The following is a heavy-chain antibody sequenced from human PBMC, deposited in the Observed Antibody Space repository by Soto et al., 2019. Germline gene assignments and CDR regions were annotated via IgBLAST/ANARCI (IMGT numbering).Heavy chain of an antibody. V-gene: IGHV3-7*03. CDR1: GFSFSSYL. CDR2: IKQDGSQK. J-gene: IGHJ3*02. Sequence: HPGGSLRLSCAASGFSFSSYLMNWVRQAPGKGLEWVANIKQDGSQKYYVDSVKGRFTISRDNAKNSLYLQMNSLRAEDTAIYYCARSNYDFCSGGSLDIWGQGTMVTVSS. D-gene: IGHD3-3*01. CDR3: ARSNYDFCSGGSLDI.